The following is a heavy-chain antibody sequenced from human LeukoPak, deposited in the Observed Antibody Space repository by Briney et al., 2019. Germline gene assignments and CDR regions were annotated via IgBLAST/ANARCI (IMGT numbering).Heavy chain of an antibody. D-gene: IGHD3-16*01. Sequence: ETLSLTCTVSRGFITSHSWGWVRQPPGKGLEWIGHIHYSGTTSYNPSLKSRVTITSDTSNDQFSLKLSSVTAADTAMYYCARWGVPSLDFWGRGTLVTVSS. J-gene: IGHJ4*02. V-gene: IGHV4-59*11. CDR3: ARWGVPSLDF. CDR2: IHYSGTT. CDR1: RGFITSHS.